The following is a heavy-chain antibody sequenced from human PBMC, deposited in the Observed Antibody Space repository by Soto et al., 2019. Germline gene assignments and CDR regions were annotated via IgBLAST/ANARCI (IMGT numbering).Heavy chain of an antibody. Sequence: PGGSLRLSCAASRFTFGAFAMAWVRQRPGNGLEWVSSLSGGVGSTYYNNSVRGRFTISSDNSNSTLFLQMNNLRAEAMAVYFCANSPRATRALTRHWYLDLRRRGTLVTVTS. CDR2: LSGGVGST. J-gene: IGHJ2*01. V-gene: IGHV3-23*01. D-gene: IGHD3-10*01. CDR1: RFTFGAFA. CDR3: ANSPRATRALTRHWYLDL.